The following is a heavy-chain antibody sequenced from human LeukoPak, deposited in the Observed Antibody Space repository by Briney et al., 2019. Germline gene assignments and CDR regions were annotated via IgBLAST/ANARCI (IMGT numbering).Heavy chain of an antibody. J-gene: IGHJ4*02. CDR1: GFTLSTYW. CDR2: ISSSSSYI. CDR3: AKDPHRYSSGWYYFDY. Sequence: GGSLRLSCAASGFTLSTYWFHWVRQPPGKGLVWVSSISSSSSYIYYADSVKGRFTISRDNSKNTLYLQMNSLRAEDTAVYYCAKDPHRYSSGWYYFDYWGQGTLVTVSS. D-gene: IGHD6-19*01. V-gene: IGHV3-21*04.